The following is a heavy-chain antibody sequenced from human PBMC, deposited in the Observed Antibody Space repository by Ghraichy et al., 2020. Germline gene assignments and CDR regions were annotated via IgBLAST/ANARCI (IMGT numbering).Heavy chain of an antibody. CDR1: GFTFSSYW. J-gene: IGHJ6*02. Sequence: GGSLRLSCAASGFTFSSYWMSWVRQAPGKGLEWVANIKQDGSEKYYVDSVEGRFTISRDNAKNSLFLQMNSLRAEDTAVYYCARDPFTIVGVVPSIFYGMDVWGQGTTVTVSS. D-gene: IGHD3-3*01. CDR2: IKQDGSEK. CDR3: ARDPFTIVGVVPSIFYGMDV. V-gene: IGHV3-7*03.